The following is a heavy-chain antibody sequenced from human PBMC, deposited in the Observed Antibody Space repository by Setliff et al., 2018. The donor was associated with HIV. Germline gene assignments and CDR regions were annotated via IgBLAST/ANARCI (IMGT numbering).Heavy chain of an antibody. Sequence: EASVKVSCKASGYTFTHYAISWVRQAPGQGLEWMGWISAYSGDTNYAQKFQGRLTMTTDTSTSTAYMELRSLRSDDTAVYYCARDPLYYYDSSGYPDYWGQGTLVTVSS. CDR1: GYTFTHYA. V-gene: IGHV1-18*01. D-gene: IGHD3-22*01. CDR2: ISAYSGDT. J-gene: IGHJ4*02. CDR3: ARDPLYYYDSSGYPDY.